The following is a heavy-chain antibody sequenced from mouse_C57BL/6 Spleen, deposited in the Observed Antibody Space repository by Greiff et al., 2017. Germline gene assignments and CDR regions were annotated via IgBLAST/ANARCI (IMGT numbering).Heavy chain of an antibody. CDR2: INPNNGGT. V-gene: IGHV1-26*01. CDR3: AEEYPLAY. J-gene: IGHJ3*01. CDR1: GYTFTDYY. Sequence: EVQLQQSGPELVKPGASVKISCKASGYTFTDYYMNWVKQSHGKSLEWIGDINPNNGGTSYNQKFKGKATLTVDKSSSTAYMELRSLTSEDSAVYYCAEEYPLAYWGQGTLVTVSA. D-gene: IGHD5-1*01.